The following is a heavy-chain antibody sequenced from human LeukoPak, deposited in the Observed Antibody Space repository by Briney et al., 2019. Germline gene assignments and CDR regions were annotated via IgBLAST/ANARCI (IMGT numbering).Heavy chain of an antibody. CDR3: ARSGSQHYFDY. J-gene: IGHJ4*02. V-gene: IGHV3-30*19. CDR1: GFTFSSYG. CDR2: ISYDGSNK. Sequence: GGSLRLSCAASGFTFSSYGMHWVRQAPGKGLEWVAVISYDGSNKYYADSVKGRFTISRDNSKNTLYLQMNSLRAEDTAVYYCARSGSQHYFDYWGQGTLVTVSS. D-gene: IGHD1-26*01.